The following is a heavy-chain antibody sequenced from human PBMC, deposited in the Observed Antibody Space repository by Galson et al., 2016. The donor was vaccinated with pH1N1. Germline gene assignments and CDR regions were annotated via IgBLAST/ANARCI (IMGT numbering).Heavy chain of an antibody. CDR1: RGTFSNYV. V-gene: IGHV1-69*06. J-gene: IGHJ3*02. CDR2: IIPLFGTG. Sequence: SVKVSCKASRGTFSNYVINWVRQAPGQGLEWMGGIIPLFGTGSKARNFQGRFTITADNSTSTTYMELKSRTSEDTALYFCARDGGRAGAFDIWGPGTMATVSS. D-gene: IGHD6-25*01. CDR3: ARDGGRAGAFDI.